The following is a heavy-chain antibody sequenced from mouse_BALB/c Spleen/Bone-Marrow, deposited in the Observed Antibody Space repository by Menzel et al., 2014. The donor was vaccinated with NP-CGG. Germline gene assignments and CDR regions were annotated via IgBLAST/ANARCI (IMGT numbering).Heavy chain of an antibody. V-gene: IGHV7-1*02. CDR3: ARDVGYGNYFVY. CDR2: SRNKAKHYTT. Sequence: EVQRVESGGGLVQPGDSLRLSCATSGFTFSDFYMEWVRQPPGKRLEWIAASRNKAKHYTTEYSASVKGRFIVSRDTSQSILYLQMNALGAEDTAIYYCARDVGYGNYFVYWGQGTLVTVSA. J-gene: IGHJ3*01. CDR1: GFTFSDFY. D-gene: IGHD2-10*02.